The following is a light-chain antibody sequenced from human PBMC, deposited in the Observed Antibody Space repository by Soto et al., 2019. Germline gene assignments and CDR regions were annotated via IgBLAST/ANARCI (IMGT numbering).Light chain of an antibody. CDR2: SAF. CDR1: QSISNN. V-gene: IGKV3-15*01. Sequence: EIVLTQSPATLSLSPGERATVSCRASQSISNNLAWYQQKPGQAPRLFIYSAFTRATGIPARFSGSGSGTEFTLTISSLQSEDFAVYYCQQYNKWPTWTFGQGTKVDIK. CDR3: QQYNKWPTWT. J-gene: IGKJ1*01.